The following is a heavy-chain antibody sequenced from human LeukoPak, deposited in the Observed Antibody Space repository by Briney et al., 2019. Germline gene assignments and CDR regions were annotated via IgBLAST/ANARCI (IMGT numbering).Heavy chain of an antibody. CDR2: INHSGST. CDR1: GGSFSGYY. D-gene: IGHD6-13*01. Sequence: PSETLSLTCAVYGGSFSGYYWSWIRQPPGKGLEWIGEINHSGSTNYNPSLKSRVTISVDTSKNQFSLKLSSVTAADTAVYYCARGNFGAAVDYWGQGTLVTVSS. V-gene: IGHV4-34*01. J-gene: IGHJ4*02. CDR3: ARGNFGAAVDY.